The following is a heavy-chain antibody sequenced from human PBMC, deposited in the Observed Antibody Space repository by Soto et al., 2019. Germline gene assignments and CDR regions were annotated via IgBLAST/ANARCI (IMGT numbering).Heavy chain of an antibody. V-gene: IGHV3-30-3*01. CDR2: ISYDGSNK. D-gene: IGHD6-13*01. CDR3: ASTYSSSWYNVDY. Sequence: QVQLVESGGGVVQPGRSLRLSCAASGFTFSSYAMHWVRQAPDKGLEWVAVISYDGSNKYYADSVKGRFTISRDNSKYTLYLHVNSLRAEDTAVYYCASTYSSSWYNVDYWGQGTLVTVSS. CDR1: GFTFSSYA. J-gene: IGHJ4*02.